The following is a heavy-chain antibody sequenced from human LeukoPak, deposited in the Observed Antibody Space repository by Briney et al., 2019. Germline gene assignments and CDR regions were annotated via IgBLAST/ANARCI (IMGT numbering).Heavy chain of an antibody. J-gene: IGHJ4*02. CDR1: GYTLTELS. Sequence: ASVKVSCKVSGYTLTELSMHWVRQAPGRGLEWMGGFDPEDGETIYAQKFQGRVTMTEDTSTDTAYMELSSLRSEDTAVYYCATGAQEYCSSTSCYDYWGQGTLVTVSS. D-gene: IGHD2-2*01. CDR2: FDPEDGET. V-gene: IGHV1-24*01. CDR3: ATGAQEYCSSTSCYDY.